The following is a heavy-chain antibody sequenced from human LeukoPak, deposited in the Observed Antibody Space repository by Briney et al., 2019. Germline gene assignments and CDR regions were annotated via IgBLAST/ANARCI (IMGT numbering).Heavy chain of an antibody. CDR1: GFTFSSYW. Sequence: QAGGSLRLSCAASGFTFSSYWMSWVRQAPGKGLEWVANIKQDGSEKYYVDSVKGRFTISRDNAKNSLYLQMNSLRAEDTAVYYCARMIFGIVVVPAAMNYWGQGTLVTVSS. CDR2: IKQDGSEK. J-gene: IGHJ4*02. V-gene: IGHV3-7*01. CDR3: ARMIFGIVVVPAAMNY. D-gene: IGHD2-2*01.